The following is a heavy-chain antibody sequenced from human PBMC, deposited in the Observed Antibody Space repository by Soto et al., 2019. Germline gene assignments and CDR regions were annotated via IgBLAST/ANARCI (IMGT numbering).Heavy chain of an antibody. D-gene: IGHD2-21*01. CDR3: ARSVALGGGFDY. Sequence: QVHLVQSGAELKKPAASVKISCKASGYTFSHYYMHWVRQAPGQGLEWMGWINPNSGDTNYAQKFQGRVTITRDTSINTGYMELSRPTSDDTAVYYCARSVALGGGFDYWGQGTLVTVSS. J-gene: IGHJ4*02. V-gene: IGHV1-2*02. CDR2: INPNSGDT. CDR1: GYTFSHYY.